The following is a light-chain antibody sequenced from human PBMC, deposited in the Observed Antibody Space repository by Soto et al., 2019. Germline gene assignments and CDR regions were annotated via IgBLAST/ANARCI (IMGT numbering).Light chain of an antibody. J-gene: IGKJ2*01. V-gene: IGKV2-28*01. CDR1: QSLLHSTGYNY. Sequence: DIVMTQSPLSLPVTPGEPASISCRSSQSLLHSTGYNYLDWYLQKPGQSPQLLIYLGSNRASGVPDRCSGSGSGTDFTLKISSVEAEDVGVYYGMQAIQTPRTFGQGTKLEIK. CDR2: LGS. CDR3: MQAIQTPRT.